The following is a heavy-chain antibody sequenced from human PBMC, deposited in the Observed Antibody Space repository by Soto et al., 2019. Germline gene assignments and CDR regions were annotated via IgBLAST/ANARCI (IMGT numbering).Heavy chain of an antibody. V-gene: IGHV3-7*05. J-gene: IGHJ4*01. CDR1: GFTFGAYY. D-gene: IGHD6-19*01. Sequence: EVQLVESGGGLVQPGGSLRLSCEASGFTFGAYYMTGVRQAPGKGLEWVANIEKDGSEKNYVDSVKGRFTISRDNAKNSLYLQMNGLRAEDTAVYYCAAGSGWTSDFWGQGIHVTVSS. CDR3: AAGSGWTSDF. CDR2: IEKDGSEK.